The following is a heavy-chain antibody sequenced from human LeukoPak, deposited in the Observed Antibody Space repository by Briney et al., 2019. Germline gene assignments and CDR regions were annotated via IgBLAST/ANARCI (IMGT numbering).Heavy chain of an antibody. CDR2: LGPSGTTT. CDR1: GFTFSSYW. D-gene: IGHD3-10*01. J-gene: IGHJ4*02. V-gene: IGHV3-23*01. Sequence: GGSLRLSCAASGFTFSSYWMNWVRQAPGKGLEWVSTLGPSGTTTTYADSVRGRFTISRDNSKNTLYLQMNSLRVEDTAVYYCAKKGYDHSGTYSYYLDSWGQGTLVTVSS. CDR3: AKKGYDHSGTYSYYLDS.